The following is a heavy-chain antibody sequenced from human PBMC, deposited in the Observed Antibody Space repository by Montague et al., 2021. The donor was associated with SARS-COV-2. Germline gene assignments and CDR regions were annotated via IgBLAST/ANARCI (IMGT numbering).Heavy chain of an antibody. J-gene: IGHJ4*02. CDR3: ARHWGIAAAGD. V-gene: IGHV4-39*01. CDR2: INYRGTT. CDR1: GGSITDRTYY. Sequence: SETLSLTCSVSGGSITDRTYYWGCIRQSPGKGLEWIGAINYRGTTYFXPSLKSRVTISLYTAKNQFSLKMTSVTAADTAVYYCARHWGIAAAGDWGQGTLVTVSS. D-gene: IGHD6-13*01.